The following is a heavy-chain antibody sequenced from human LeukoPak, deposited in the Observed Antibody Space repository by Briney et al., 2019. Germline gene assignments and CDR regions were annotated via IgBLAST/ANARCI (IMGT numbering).Heavy chain of an antibody. J-gene: IGHJ4*02. CDR2: IRHDESNK. D-gene: IGHD6-19*01. V-gene: IGHV3-30*02. CDR3: ARDRIGWYLDY. Sequence: GGSLRLSCAASGFTLSSYGMHWVRQAPGKGLEWVAFIRHDESNKYYADSVKGRFTISRDNSKNTLYLQMNSLRAEDTAVYYCARDRIGWYLDYWGQGTLVTVSS. CDR1: GFTLSSYG.